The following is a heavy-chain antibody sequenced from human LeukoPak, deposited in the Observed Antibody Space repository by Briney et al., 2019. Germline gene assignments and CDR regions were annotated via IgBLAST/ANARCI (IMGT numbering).Heavy chain of an antibody. CDR1: GYTFTGYY. J-gene: IGHJ5*02. CDR2: INPNSGGT. Sequence: ASVKVSCKASGYTFTGYYMHWVRQAPGQGLEWMGWINPNSGGTNHAQKFQGRVTMTRDTSISTAYMELSRLRSDDTAVYYCARADIVVVPARYNWFDPWGQGNPGHRLL. D-gene: IGHD2-2*01. V-gene: IGHV1-2*02. CDR3: ARADIVVVPARYNWFDP.